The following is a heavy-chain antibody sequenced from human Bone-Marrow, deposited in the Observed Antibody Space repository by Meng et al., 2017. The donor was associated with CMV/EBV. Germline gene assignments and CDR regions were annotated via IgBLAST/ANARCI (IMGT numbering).Heavy chain of an antibody. CDR2: ISGSGGST. D-gene: IGHD3-16*01. CDR3: VRSVGGVARH. V-gene: IGHV3-23*01. CDR1: VFTFSSYA. J-gene: IGHJ4*02. Sequence: GESLKISCAASVFTFSSYAMSWVRQAPGKGLEWVSAISGSGGSTYYADSVKGRFTISRDSSRNTLSLQMNSLRTEDTAVYYCVRSVGGVARHWGQGTLVTVSS.